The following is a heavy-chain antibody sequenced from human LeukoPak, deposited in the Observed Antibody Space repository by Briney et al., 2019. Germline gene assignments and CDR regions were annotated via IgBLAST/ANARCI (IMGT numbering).Heavy chain of an antibody. CDR2: IYHSGST. CDR3: ARDHGSSWYSGN. V-gene: IGHV4-39*07. CDR1: GDSISRNSYY. J-gene: IGHJ4*02. D-gene: IGHD6-13*01. Sequence: PSETLSLTCTVSGDSISRNSYYWGWIRQPPGKGLEWIGSIYHSGSTNYNPSLKSRVTISVDKSKNQFSLKLSSVTAADTAVYYCARDHGSSWYSGNWGQGTLVTVSS.